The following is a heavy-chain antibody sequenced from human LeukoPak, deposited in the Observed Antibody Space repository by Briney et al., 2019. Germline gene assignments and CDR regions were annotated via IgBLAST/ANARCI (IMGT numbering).Heavy chain of an antibody. CDR3: ARRDYFDY. CDR2: ISWNSGSI. J-gene: IGHJ4*02. CDR1: GFTFDDYA. V-gene: IGHV3-9*01. Sequence: GGSLRLSCAASGFTFDDYAMHWVRQAPGKGLEWVSGISWNSGSIGYADSVKGRFTISRDNAKNTLYLQMNSLRAEDTAVYYCARRDYFDYWGQGTLVTVSS.